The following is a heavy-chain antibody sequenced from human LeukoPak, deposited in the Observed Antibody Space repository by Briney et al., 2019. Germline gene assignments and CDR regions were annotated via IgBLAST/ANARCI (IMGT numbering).Heavy chain of an antibody. Sequence: GGSLRLSCAASEFTFSSYAMTWVRQAPGKGLEWVPAISGSGDSTYYADSVKGRFTISRDNSKNTLYLQMNSLRAEDTAVYYCAKFGREGYCTGTTCYGSFDYWGQGTLVTVSS. CDR2: ISGSGDST. D-gene: IGHD2-2*01. CDR3: AKFGREGYCTGTTCYGSFDY. CDR1: EFTFSSYA. J-gene: IGHJ4*02. V-gene: IGHV3-23*01.